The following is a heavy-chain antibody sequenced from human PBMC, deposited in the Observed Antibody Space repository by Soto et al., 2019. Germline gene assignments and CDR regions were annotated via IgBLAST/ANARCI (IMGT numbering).Heavy chain of an antibody. CDR1: GDSVSSNSAA. J-gene: IGHJ6*03. CDR3: ARDRYSSSWSQVYGYYYYYMDV. Sequence: SQTLSLTCAISGDSVSSNSAAWNWIRQSPSRGLEWLGRTYYRSKWYNDYAVSVKSRITINPDTSKNQFSLQLNSVTPEDTAVYHCARDRYSSSWSQVYGYYYYYMDVWGKGTTVTVSS. CDR2: TYYRSKWYN. D-gene: IGHD6-13*01. V-gene: IGHV6-1*01.